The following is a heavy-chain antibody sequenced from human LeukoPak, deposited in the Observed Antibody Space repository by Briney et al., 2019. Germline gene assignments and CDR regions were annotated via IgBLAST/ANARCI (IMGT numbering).Heavy chain of an antibody. J-gene: IGHJ4*02. Sequence: GASVKVSCKASGYTFTGYYMHWVRQAHGQGLEWMGIINPSGGSTSYAQKFQGRVTMTRDMSTSTVYMELSSLRSEDTAVYYCARDGGITGTTSGHYWGQGTLVTVSS. CDR3: ARDGGITGTTSGHY. D-gene: IGHD1-7*01. CDR2: INPSGGST. CDR1: GYTFTGYY. V-gene: IGHV1-46*01.